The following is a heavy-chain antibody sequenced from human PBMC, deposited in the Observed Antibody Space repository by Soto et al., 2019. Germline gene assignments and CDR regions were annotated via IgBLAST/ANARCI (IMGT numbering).Heavy chain of an antibody. D-gene: IGHD3-22*01. CDR1: GYTFTSYG. Sequence: GASVKVSCKASGYTFTSYGISWVRQAPGQGLEWMGWISAYNGNTNYAQKLQGRVTMTTDTSTSTAYMELGSLRSDDTAVYYCARLVGSRSVRGYSGYDPPSAYYYDSSGYYPRADWFDPWGQGTLVTVSS. CDR2: ISAYNGNT. J-gene: IGHJ5*02. V-gene: IGHV1-18*01. CDR3: ARLVGSRSVRGYSGYDPPSAYYYDSSGYYPRADWFDP.